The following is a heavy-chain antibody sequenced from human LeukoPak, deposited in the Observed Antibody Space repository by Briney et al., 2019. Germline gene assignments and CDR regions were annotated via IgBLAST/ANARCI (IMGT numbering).Heavy chain of an antibody. Sequence: GGSLRLSCAASGFTFCSYEMNWVRQAPGKGLEWVSYISSGSTIYDADSVKGRFTISRDNAKNSLYLQMNSLRAEDTAVYYCARESIAVAGAPFDYWGQGTLVTVPS. CDR3: ARESIAVAGAPFDY. CDR1: GFTFCSYE. J-gene: IGHJ4*02. D-gene: IGHD6-19*01. CDR2: ISSGSTI. V-gene: IGHV3-48*03.